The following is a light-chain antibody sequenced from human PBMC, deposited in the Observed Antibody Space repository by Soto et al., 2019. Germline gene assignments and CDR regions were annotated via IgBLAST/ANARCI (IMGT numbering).Light chain of an antibody. CDR2: GAS. CDR1: QTIGSSH. Sequence: EIVLTQSPGTLSLSPGERATLSCRASQTIGSSHLAWYQQKPGQAPRVLIFGASSRATGIPDRFSGSGSGTDFTLTISRLEPEDFAVYYCQQYGGSPRTFGQGTKVELK. CDR3: QQYGGSPRT. V-gene: IGKV3-20*01. J-gene: IGKJ1*01.